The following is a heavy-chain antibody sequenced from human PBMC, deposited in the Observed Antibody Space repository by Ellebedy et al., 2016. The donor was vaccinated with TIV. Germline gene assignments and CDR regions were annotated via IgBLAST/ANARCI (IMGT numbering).Heavy chain of an antibody. CDR3: SREGLEAGMDL. V-gene: IGHV3-7*01. CDR2: IRQDGSK. CDR1: GFSFNSYW. J-gene: IGHJ6*02. Sequence: GESLKISCAASGFSFNSYWMSWVRQAPGKGLEWVANIRQDGSKNYVDSVKGRFTISRDNAQNSLHLQMNSLRPEDTAVYYCSREGLEAGMDLWGQGTTVIVSS.